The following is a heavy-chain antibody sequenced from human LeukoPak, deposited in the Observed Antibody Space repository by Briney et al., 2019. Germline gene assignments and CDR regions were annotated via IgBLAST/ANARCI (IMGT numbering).Heavy chain of an antibody. Sequence: GASVKVSCKASGYTFTSYGISWVRQAPGQGLEWMGWISAYNGNTNYAQKLQGRVTMTTDTSTSTAYMELSSLRSEDTAVYYCARDRRVGRTMIVVVSRLNWFDPWGQGTLVTVSS. CDR2: ISAYNGNT. CDR3: ARDRRVGRTMIVVVSRLNWFDP. V-gene: IGHV1-18*01. J-gene: IGHJ5*02. D-gene: IGHD3-22*01. CDR1: GYTFTSYG.